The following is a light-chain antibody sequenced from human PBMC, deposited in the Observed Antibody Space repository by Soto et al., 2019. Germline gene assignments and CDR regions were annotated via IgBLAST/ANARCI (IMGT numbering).Light chain of an antibody. CDR1: SSDVGGYNY. CDR2: DVS. CDR3: AVWDDSLSGPV. J-gene: IGLJ3*02. V-gene: IGLV2-11*01. Sequence: QSALTQPRSVSGSPGQSVTISCTGTSSDVGGYNYVSWHQHHPGKAPKLMIYDVSKRPSGVPDRFSGSKSGNTASLTISGLQAEDEADYYCAVWDDSLSGPVFGGGTQLTVL.